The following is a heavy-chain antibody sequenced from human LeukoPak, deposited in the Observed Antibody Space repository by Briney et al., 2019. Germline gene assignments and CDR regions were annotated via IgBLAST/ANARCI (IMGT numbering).Heavy chain of an antibody. D-gene: IGHD3-3*01. CDR2: ISYDGSNK. CDR3: ARVFEALVTIFGVITQAPDY. Sequence: PGGSLRLSCAGSGFTFSSYAMHWVRQAPGKGLEWVAVISYDGSNKFYADSVKGRFTISRDNSKNTLYLEMNSLRPEDTAVYCCARVFEALVTIFGVITQAPDYWGQGTLVTVSS. CDR1: GFTFSSYA. V-gene: IGHV3-30-3*01. J-gene: IGHJ4*02.